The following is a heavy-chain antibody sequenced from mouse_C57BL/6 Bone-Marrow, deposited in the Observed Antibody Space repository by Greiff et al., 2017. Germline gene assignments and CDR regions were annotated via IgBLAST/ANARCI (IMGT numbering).Heavy chain of an antibody. CDR3: ASGPHYYAMDY. J-gene: IGHJ4*01. V-gene: IGHV1-66*01. Sequence: QVQLQQSGPELVKPGASVKISCKASGYSFTSYYVHWVKQRPGQGLEWIGWIYPGSGNTKYNEKFKGKATLTADTSSSTAYMQLSSLTSEDSAVYYGASGPHYYAMDYWGQGTSVTVSS. CDR1: GYSFTSYY. CDR2: IYPGSGNT.